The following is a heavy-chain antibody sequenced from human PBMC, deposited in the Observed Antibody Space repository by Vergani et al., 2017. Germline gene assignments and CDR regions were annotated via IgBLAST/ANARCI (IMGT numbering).Heavy chain of an antibody. V-gene: IGHV1-69*18. D-gene: IGHD4-23*01. Sequence: QVQLVQSGAEVKKPGSSVKVSCKASRGTFSSFGISWVRQAPGQGLEWMGRIIPIFGTANYAQKFQGRVTITADESTSTAYMELSSLRSEDTAVYYCARRPFGYGGNGGFDYWGQGTLVTVSS. CDR1: RGTFSSFG. J-gene: IGHJ4*02. CDR3: ARRPFGYGGNGGFDY. CDR2: IIPIFGTA.